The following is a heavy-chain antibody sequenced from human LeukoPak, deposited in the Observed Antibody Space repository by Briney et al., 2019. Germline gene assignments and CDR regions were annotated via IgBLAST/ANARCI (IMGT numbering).Heavy chain of an antibody. CDR3: ARDKGHAAAASLYYFDY. D-gene: IGHD6-13*01. CDR2: IIPILGIA. CDR1: GGTFSSYA. Sequence: SVKVSCKASGGTFSSYAINWVRQAPGQGLEWMGRIIPILGIANYAQKFQGRVTITADKSTSTAYMELSSLRSEDTAVYYCARDKGHAAAASLYYFDYWGQGTLVTVSS. J-gene: IGHJ4*02. V-gene: IGHV1-69*04.